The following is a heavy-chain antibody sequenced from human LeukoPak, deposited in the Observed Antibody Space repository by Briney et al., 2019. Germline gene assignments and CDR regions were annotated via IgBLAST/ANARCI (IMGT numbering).Heavy chain of an antibody. J-gene: IGHJ6*04. V-gene: IGHV4-34*01. D-gene: IGHD2-2*01. CDR2: INHSGST. Sequence: PSETLSLTCAVYGGPFSGYYWSWIRQPPGKGLEWIGEINHSGSTNYNPSLKSRVTISVDTSKNQFSLKLSSVTAADTAVYYCARLVVVPAAMYYYYYGMDVWGKGTTVTVSS. CDR1: GGPFSGYY. CDR3: ARLVVVPAAMYYYYYGMDV.